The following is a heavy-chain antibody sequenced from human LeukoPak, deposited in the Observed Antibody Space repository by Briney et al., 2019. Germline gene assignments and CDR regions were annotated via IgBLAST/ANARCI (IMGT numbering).Heavy chain of an antibody. D-gene: IGHD6-19*01. V-gene: IGHV4-39*01. CDR2: IYYSGST. CDR3: ARRYSSGGVGYFDY. J-gene: IGHJ4*02. CDR1: GGSISSSSYS. Sequence: SETLSLTCTVSGGSISSSSYSWGWIRQPPGKGLEWIGSIYYSGSTYYNPSLKSRVTISVDTSKNQFSLKLSSVTAADTAVYYCARRYSSGGVGYFDYWGQGTLVTVSS.